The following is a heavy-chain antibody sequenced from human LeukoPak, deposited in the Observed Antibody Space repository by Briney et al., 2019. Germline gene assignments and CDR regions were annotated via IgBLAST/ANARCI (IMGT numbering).Heavy chain of an antibody. CDR2: IYYSGST. J-gene: IGHJ4*02. CDR3: ATYGSGSLSGYFDY. V-gene: IGHV4-59*01. D-gene: IGHD3-10*01. Sequence: SETLSLTCTVSGGSISSYYWSWIRQPPGKGLEWIGYIYYSGSTNYNPSLKSRVTISVDTSKNQFSLKLSSVTAADTAVYYCATYGSGSLSGYFDYWGQGTLVTVSS. CDR1: GGSISSYY.